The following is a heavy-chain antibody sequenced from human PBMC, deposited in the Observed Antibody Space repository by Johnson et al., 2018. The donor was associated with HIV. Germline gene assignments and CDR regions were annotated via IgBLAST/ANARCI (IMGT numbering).Heavy chain of an antibody. V-gene: IGHV3-53*01. CDR2: IYSGGGT. J-gene: IGHJ3*02. CDR3: ARVSYDGILKTVGAFDI. Sequence: VQLVESGGGLIQPGGSLRLSCAASGLTVSSCYMSWVRQAPGKGLEWVSVIYSGGGTYYVDSVKGRFTISRDNSENTLYVQMNNLRAEDTAVYYCARVSYDGILKTVGAFDIWGQGTMVTVSS. CDR1: GLTVSSCY. D-gene: IGHD3-16*01.